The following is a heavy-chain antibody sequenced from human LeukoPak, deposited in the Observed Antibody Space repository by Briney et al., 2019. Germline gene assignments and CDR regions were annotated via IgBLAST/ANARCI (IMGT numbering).Heavy chain of an antibody. CDR3: ARDARFSNYYGSGSYADY. Sequence: SETLSLTCTVSGGSISSYYWGWIRQPAGKGLEWIGRIYTSGSTNYNPSLKSRVTMSVDTSKNQFSLKLSSVTAADTAVYYCARDARFSNYYGSGSYADYWGQGTLVTVSS. CDR2: IYTSGST. D-gene: IGHD3-10*01. V-gene: IGHV4-4*07. J-gene: IGHJ4*02. CDR1: GGSISSYY.